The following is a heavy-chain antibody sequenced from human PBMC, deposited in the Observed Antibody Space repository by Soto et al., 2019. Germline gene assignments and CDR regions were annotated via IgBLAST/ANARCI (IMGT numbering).Heavy chain of an antibody. J-gene: IGHJ4*02. CDR3: ARDNGESGYDWGIDY. Sequence: QVQLVESGGGVVQPGKSLRLSCAASGFTFSSYGMHWARQAPGKGLEWVAVIWSDGSNKYYLDSVKGRFTISRDNSKNTLYLQMHSLRPEDMAVYYCARDNGESGYDWGIDYWGQGTLVTVSS. V-gene: IGHV3-33*01. CDR2: IWSDGSNK. CDR1: GFTFSSYG. D-gene: IGHD5-12*01.